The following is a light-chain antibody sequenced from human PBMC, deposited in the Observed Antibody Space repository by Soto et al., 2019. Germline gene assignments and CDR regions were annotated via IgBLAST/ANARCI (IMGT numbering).Light chain of an antibody. Sequence: SYELTQPSSVSVSPGQTAMITCSGDVLAKKYARWFQQKPGQAPVLVIYKDSERPSGIPERFSGSSSGTTVTLTISGAQLEDEADYYCYCATDNAYLFGGGTKLTVL. CDR2: KDS. CDR3: YCATDNAYL. CDR1: VLAKKY. V-gene: IGLV3-27*01. J-gene: IGLJ2*01.